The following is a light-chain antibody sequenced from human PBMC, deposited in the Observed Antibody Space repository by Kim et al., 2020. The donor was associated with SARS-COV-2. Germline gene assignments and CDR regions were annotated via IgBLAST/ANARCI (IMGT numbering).Light chain of an antibody. J-gene: IGLJ2*01. CDR3: QAWDVSTGV. Sequence: SYELTQPPSVSVSPGQTASITCAGDKLGDKYVGWYQQKPGQSPVLVIYQDSKRPSGIPVRFSGSNSGNTATLTISATQAMDEADYYCQAWDVSTGVFGGGTKLNVL. CDR1: KLGDKY. V-gene: IGLV3-1*01. CDR2: QDS.